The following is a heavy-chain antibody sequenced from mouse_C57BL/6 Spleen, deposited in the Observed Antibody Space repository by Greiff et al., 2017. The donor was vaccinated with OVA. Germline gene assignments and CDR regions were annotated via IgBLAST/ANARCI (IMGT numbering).Heavy chain of an antibody. V-gene: IGHV1-52*01. CDR3: ARDYGSSYDFDY. CDR2: IDPSDSAT. Sequence: VQLQQSGAELVRPGSSVKLSCKASGYTFTSYWMHWVKQRPIQGLEWIGNIDPSDSATHYNQKFKDKATLTVDKSSSTAYMQLSSLTSEDSAVDYCARDYGSSYDFDYWGQGTTLTVSS. D-gene: IGHD1-1*01. J-gene: IGHJ2*01. CDR1: GYTFTSYW.